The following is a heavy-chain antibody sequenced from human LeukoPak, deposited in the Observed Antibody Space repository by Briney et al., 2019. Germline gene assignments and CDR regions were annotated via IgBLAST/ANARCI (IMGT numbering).Heavy chain of an antibody. CDR2: IYYSGST. CDR3: ARAGPHYYGSGSYYFDY. D-gene: IGHD3-10*01. Sequence: PSETLSLTCTVSDGSISSYYWSLIRQPPGKGLEWIGYIYYSGSTNYNPSLKSRVTISVDTSKNQFSLKLGSVTAADTAVYYCARAGPHYYGSGSYYFDYWGQGTLVTVSS. V-gene: IGHV4-59*01. J-gene: IGHJ4*02. CDR1: DGSISSYY.